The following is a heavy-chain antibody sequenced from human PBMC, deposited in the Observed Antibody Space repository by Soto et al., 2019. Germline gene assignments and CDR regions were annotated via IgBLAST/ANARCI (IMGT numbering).Heavy chain of an antibody. Sequence: LRLSCAASGFTFSSYGMHWVRQAPGKGLEWVAVISYDGSNKYYADSVKGRFTISRDNSKNTLYLQMNSLRAEDTAVYYCAKDLYYYDSSVPHYWGQGTLVTVSS. CDR1: GFTFSSYG. D-gene: IGHD3-22*01. V-gene: IGHV3-30*18. CDR2: ISYDGSNK. CDR3: AKDLYYYDSSVPHY. J-gene: IGHJ4*02.